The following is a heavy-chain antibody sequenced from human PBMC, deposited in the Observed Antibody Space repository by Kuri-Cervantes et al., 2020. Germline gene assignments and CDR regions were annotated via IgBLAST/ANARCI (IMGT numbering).Heavy chain of an antibody. Sequence: GESLKISYAASGFTFSSYSINWVCQAPGKGLEWVSYITRSSRIIYYADSVKGRFTISRDNAKNSLYLQMNSLRDEDTAVYYCARDLGRGYGMDVWGQGTTVTVSS. J-gene: IGHJ6*02. CDR3: ARDLGRGYGMDV. V-gene: IGHV3-48*02. CDR2: ITRSSRII. CDR1: GFTFSSYS. D-gene: IGHD3-10*01.